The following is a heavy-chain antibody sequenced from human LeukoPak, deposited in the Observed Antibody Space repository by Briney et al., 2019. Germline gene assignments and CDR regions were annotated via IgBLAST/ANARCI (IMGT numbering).Heavy chain of an antibody. D-gene: IGHD6-13*01. Sequence: ASVKVSCKASGYTFTSYYMHWVRQAPGQGLEWMGIINPSGGSTSYAQKFQGRVTMTRDTSTGTVYMELSSLRSEDTAVYYCASSGIAAAGPLYLDYWGQGTLVTVSS. CDR2: INPSGGST. CDR1: GYTFTSYY. V-gene: IGHV1-46*01. J-gene: IGHJ4*02. CDR3: ASSGIAAAGPLYLDY.